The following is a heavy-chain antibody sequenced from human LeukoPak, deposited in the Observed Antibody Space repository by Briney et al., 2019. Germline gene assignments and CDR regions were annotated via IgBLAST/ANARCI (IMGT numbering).Heavy chain of an antibody. V-gene: IGHV3-23*01. J-gene: IGHJ4*02. CDR3: VKDANYYDSSGYLIPFDY. CDR1: GFTFNTFA. Sequence: GGSLGLSCAASGFTFNTFAMTWVRQAPGKGLEWVSSISGNGTTSYYADSVKGRFTISRDNSNYTLFLQMNSLRAEDTALYYCVKDANYYDSSGYLIPFDYWGLGTLVTVSS. CDR2: ISGNGTTS. D-gene: IGHD3-22*01.